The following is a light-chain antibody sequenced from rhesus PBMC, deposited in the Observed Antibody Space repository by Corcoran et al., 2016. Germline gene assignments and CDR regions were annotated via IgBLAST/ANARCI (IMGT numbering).Light chain of an antibody. CDR1: SRDIGANNR. J-gene: IGLJ1*01. CDR3: SSYGSGSTYI. V-gene: IGLV2-13*03. Sequence: QAAPTQSPSVSGSPGQSVTISCTGTSRDIGANNRVSWYQQSPGKAPKLMIYDVNKRPSGVSDRFSGSKSGSTASLTISGLQAEDEAAYYRSSYGSGSTYIFGDGTRLTVL. CDR2: DVN.